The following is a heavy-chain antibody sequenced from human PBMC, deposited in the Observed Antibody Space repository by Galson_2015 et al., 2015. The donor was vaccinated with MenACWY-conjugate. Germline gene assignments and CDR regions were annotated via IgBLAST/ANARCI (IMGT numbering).Heavy chain of an antibody. Sequence: SVKVSCKASGFTFTSSAVQWVRQARGQRLEWIGWIVVGSGNTNYAQKFQERVTITRDMSTSTAYMELSSLRSEDTAVYYCAAPTNSGSRRGLWYFDLWGRGTLVTVSS. CDR3: AAPTNSGSRRGLWYFDL. J-gene: IGHJ2*01. CDR2: IVVGSGNT. D-gene: IGHD1-26*01. CDR1: GFTFTSSA. V-gene: IGHV1-58*01.